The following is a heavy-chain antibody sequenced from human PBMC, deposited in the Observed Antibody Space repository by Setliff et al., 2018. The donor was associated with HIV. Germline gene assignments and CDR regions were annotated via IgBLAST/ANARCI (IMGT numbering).Heavy chain of an antibody. CDR2: IYTSGSV. V-gene: IGHV4-4*09. CDR3: ARARRAGSGPKYFQH. J-gene: IGHJ1*01. Sequence: PSETLSLTCTVSGGSISSYYWSWIRQPPGKGLEWIGYIYTSGSVNYNPSLNSRVTISVDTSKNQFSLRLSSVTAADTAVYYCARARRAGSGPKYFQHWGQGTLVTVSS. D-gene: IGHD2-15*01. CDR1: GGSISSYY.